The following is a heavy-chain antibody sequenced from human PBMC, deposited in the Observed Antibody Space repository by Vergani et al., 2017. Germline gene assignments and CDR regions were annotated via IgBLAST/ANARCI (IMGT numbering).Heavy chain of an antibody. J-gene: IGHJ5*02. CDR3: ARLQPPTSITGTTGDNWFDP. CDR2: IIPIFGTA. CDR1: GGTFSSYA. V-gene: IGHV1-69*01. Sequence: QVQLVQSGAEVKKPGSSVKVSCKASGGTFSSYAISWVRQAPGQGLEWMGGIIPIFGTANYAQKFQGRVTITADESTSTAYVELSSLRSEDTAVYYCARLQPPTSITGTTGDNWFDPWGQGTLVTVSS. D-gene: IGHD1-7*01.